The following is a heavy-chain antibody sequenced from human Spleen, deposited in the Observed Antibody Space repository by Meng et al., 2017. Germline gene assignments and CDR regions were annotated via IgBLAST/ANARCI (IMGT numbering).Heavy chain of an antibody. Sequence: QVQLVQSGTEVKKPGASVKVSCKASGYTFPTYYIHWVRQAPGQGLEWMGLINPSGGSTTFAQKFQGRVTMTSDTSTSTVYMELSSLKSDDTAVYYCARGLYTSSWFPPDYWGQGTLVTVSS. V-gene: IGHV1-46*01. CDR2: INPSGGST. CDR1: GYTFPTYY. J-gene: IGHJ4*02. D-gene: IGHD6-13*01. CDR3: ARGLYTSSWFPPDY.